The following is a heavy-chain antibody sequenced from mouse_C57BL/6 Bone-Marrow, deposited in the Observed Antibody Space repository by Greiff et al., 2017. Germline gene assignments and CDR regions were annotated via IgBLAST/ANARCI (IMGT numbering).Heavy chain of an antibody. J-gene: IGHJ1*03. CDR2: IRSKSSNYAT. V-gene: IGHV10-3*01. CDR1: GFTFNTYA. CDR3: VRSRGTVVAWRYFDV. D-gene: IGHD1-1*01. Sequence: DVKLVESGGGLVQPKGSLKLSCAASGFTFNTYAMHWVRQAPGKGLEWVARIRSKSSNYATYYADSVKDRFTISRDDSQSMLYLQMNNLKTEDTAMYYCVRSRGTVVAWRYFDVWGTGTTVTVSS.